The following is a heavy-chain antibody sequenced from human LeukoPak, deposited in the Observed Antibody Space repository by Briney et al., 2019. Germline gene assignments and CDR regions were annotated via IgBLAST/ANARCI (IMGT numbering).Heavy chain of an antibody. D-gene: IGHD4/OR15-4a*01. V-gene: IGHV3-30*02. CDR2: IRYDGSNK. Sequence: GGSLRLSCAASGFTFSSYSMNWVRQAPGKGLEWVAFIRYDGSNKYYADSVKGRFTISRDNSKNTLYLQMNSLRAEDTAVYYCARRAGAYSHPYDYWGQGTLVTVSS. CDR3: ARRAGAYSHPYDY. J-gene: IGHJ4*02. CDR1: GFTFSSYS.